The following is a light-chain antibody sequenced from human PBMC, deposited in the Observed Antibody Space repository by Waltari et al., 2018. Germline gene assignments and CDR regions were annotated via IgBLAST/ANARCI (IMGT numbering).Light chain of an antibody. J-gene: IGKJ2*01. CDR1: QDISNY. Sequence: DIQLTQSPSSLSASVGDRVTITCEGSQDISNYLNWYKQKPEKAPKLLIYDASNLETEVPSTLSGSGAGTDYTYTISSLQLKVIATYHCKQYDKLPLYTFGQGTKLDIK. CDR3: KQYDKLPLYT. CDR2: DAS. V-gene: IGKV1-33*01.